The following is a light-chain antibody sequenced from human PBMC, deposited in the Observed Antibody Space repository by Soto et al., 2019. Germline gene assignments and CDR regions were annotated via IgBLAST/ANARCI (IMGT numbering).Light chain of an antibody. V-gene: IGLV4-69*01. Sequence: QSVLTQSPSASASLGASVKLTCTLSSGHSSYAIAWHHQQPEKGPRYLMKLSSDGSHSKGDGIPDRFSGSSSGAERYLTISSLQSEDEADYYCQTWDTGARVVFGGGTQLTVL. CDR1: SGHSSYA. J-gene: IGLJ2*01. CDR2: LSSDGSH. CDR3: QTWDTGARVV.